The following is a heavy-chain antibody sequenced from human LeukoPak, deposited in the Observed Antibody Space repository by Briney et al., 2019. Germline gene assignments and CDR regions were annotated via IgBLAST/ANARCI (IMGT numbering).Heavy chain of an antibody. J-gene: IGHJ4*02. CDR1: GYTFIGHY. Sequence: GASVKVSCKASGYTFIGHYVHWVLQAPGQGLEWMGWINPNTGGTNYAQKFQGRVTMTRDTSFNTAYMELSSLRSDDTAVYYCARDVYYYGSATSPDYWGQGTLVTVSS. D-gene: IGHD3-10*01. V-gene: IGHV1-2*02. CDR2: INPNTGGT. CDR3: ARDVYYYGSATSPDY.